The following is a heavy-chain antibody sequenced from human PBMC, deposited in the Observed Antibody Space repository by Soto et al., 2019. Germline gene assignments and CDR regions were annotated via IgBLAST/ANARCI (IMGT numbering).Heavy chain of an antibody. CDR2: IIPIFGTA. CDR3: ARDRGSTMGGNSGYYYYGMDV. D-gene: IGHD2-21*02. V-gene: IGHV1-69*13. J-gene: IGHJ6*02. Sequence: GASVKVSCKASGGTFSSYAISWVRQAPGQGLEWMGGIIPIFGTANYAQKFQGRVTITADESTSTAYMELSSLRSEDTAVYYCARDRGSTMGGNSGYYYYGMDVWGQGTTVTVSS. CDR1: GGTFSSYA.